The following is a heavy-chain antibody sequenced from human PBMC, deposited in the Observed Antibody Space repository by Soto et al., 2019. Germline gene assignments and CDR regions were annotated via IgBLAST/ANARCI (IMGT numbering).Heavy chain of an antibody. V-gene: IGHV4-39*01. D-gene: IGHD2-15*01. CDR3: ARRRGCSGNSCYSGYVWFDP. CDR1: GGSISTISYY. CDR2: IYCTGST. J-gene: IGHJ5*02. Sequence: SETLSLTCTVSGGSISTISYYWGWIRQPPGKGLEWIGSIYCTGSTYYDPSLESRVTISVDTSKNQFSLKLRSVTAADTAVYYCARRRGCSGNSCYSGYVWFDPWGQGTLVTVSS.